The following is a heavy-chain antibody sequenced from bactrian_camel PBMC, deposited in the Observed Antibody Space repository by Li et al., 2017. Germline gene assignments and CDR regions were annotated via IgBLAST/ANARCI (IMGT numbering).Heavy chain of an antibody. Sequence: DVQLVESGGGSVEAGGSLRLSCAASGTTYISNCMGWYRLPPGRAPAEREGIAAIRRSGGETWYAGSVKGRFTISRDNAMNTLYLQMDSLKPEDSAMYYCARSRFVFRGCDLSTSGYYYGGQGTQVTVS. CDR3: ARSRFVFRGCDLSTSGYYY. J-gene: IGHJ4*01. V-gene: IGHV3S59*01. D-gene: IGHD5*01. CDR1: GTTYISNC. CDR2: IRRSGGET.